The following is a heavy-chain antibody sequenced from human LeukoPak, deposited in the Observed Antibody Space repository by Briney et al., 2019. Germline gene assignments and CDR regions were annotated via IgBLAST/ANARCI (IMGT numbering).Heavy chain of an antibody. J-gene: IGHJ4*02. V-gene: IGHV3-21*01. CDR2: ISSSSSYI. CDR1: GFTFSSYS. D-gene: IGHD4-17*01. Sequence: PGGSLRLSSAASGFTFSSYSMNWVRQAPGKGLEWVSSISSSSSYIYYADSVKGRFTISRDNAKNSLYLQMNSLRAEDTAVYYCARTYGDYPSPFDYWGQGTLVTVSS. CDR3: ARTYGDYPSPFDY.